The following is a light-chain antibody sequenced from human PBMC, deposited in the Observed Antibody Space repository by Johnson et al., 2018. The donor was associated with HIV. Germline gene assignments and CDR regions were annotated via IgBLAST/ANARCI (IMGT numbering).Light chain of an antibody. V-gene: IGLV1-51*01. J-gene: IGLJ1*01. CDR3: GTWDSSLSAGV. Sequence: HSVLTQPPSVSAAPGQKVTISCSGSSSNIGNNYVSWYQQLPGTAPKLLIYDNNKRPSGIPDRFSGSKSGTSATLGITGLQTGDAADYYCGTWDSSLSAGVFGTGTKVTVL. CDR2: DNN. CDR1: SSNIGNNY.